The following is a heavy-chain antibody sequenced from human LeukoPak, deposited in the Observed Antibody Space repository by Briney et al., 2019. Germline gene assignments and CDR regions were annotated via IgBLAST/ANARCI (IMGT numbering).Heavy chain of an antibody. D-gene: IGHD6-13*01. CDR3: TTDGQQPYYYYYYMDV. CDR1: GFTVRSNY. Sequence: GGSLRLSCAASGFTVRSNYMSWVRQAPGKGLEWVGRIKSKTDGGTTDYAAPVKGRFTISRDDSKNTLYLQMNSLKTEDTAVYYCTTDGQQPYYYYYYMDVWGKGTTVTISS. V-gene: IGHV3-15*01. J-gene: IGHJ6*03. CDR2: IKSKTDGGTT.